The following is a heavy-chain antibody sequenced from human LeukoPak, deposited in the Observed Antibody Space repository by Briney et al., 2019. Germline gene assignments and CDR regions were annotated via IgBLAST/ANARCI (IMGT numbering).Heavy chain of an antibody. CDR1: GGSISSGGYY. V-gene: IGHV4-31*03. CDR3: ARVSRRLYYFDY. CDR2: IYYSGST. Sequence: PSETLSLTCTVSGGSISSGGYYWSWIRQHPGKGLEWIGYIYYSGSTYYNPSLKSRVTISVDTSKNQFSLKLSSVTAADTAVYYCARVSRRLYYFDYWGQGTLVTVSS. J-gene: IGHJ4*02. D-gene: IGHD2-2*01.